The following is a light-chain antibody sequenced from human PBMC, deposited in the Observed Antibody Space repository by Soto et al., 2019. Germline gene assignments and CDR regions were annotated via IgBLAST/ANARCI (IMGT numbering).Light chain of an antibody. V-gene: IGKV3-15*01. CDR2: DAS. J-gene: IGKJ5*01. CDR3: QQYNNWPIT. Sequence: EIVMTQSLATLSVSPGERATLSCRASQSVSSNLAWYQQKPGQAPRLLIYDASTRATGIPARFSGSGSGTEFTLTISSLHSEDFAVYYCQQYNNWPITFGQGTRLEIK. CDR1: QSVSSN.